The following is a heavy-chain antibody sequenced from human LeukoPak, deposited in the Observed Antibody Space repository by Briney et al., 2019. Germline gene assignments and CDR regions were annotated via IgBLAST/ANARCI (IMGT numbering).Heavy chain of an antibody. CDR1: GYTFTSYY. J-gene: IGHJ3*02. V-gene: IGHV1-46*01. CDR2: INPSGGST. Sequence: ASVKVSCKASGYTFTSYYMHWVRQAPGQGLEWMGIINPSGGSTSYAQKFQGRVTLTRDTSTSTVYMELSSLRSEDTAVYYCARAAESNAFDIWGQGTMVTVSS. CDR3: ARAAESNAFDI.